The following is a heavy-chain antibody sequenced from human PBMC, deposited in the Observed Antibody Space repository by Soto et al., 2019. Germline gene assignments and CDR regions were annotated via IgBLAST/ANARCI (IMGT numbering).Heavy chain of an antibody. CDR3: ARADFWSGYLRTWFDP. V-gene: IGHV1-18*04. J-gene: IGHJ5*02. CDR2: ISAYNGNT. Sequence: ASVKVSCKASGYTFTSYVISWVRQAPGQGLEWMGWISAYNGNTNYAQKLQGRVTMTTDTSTSTAYMELRSLRSDDTAVYYCARADFWSGYLRTWFDPWGQGTLVTVSS. D-gene: IGHD3-3*01. CDR1: GYTFTSYV.